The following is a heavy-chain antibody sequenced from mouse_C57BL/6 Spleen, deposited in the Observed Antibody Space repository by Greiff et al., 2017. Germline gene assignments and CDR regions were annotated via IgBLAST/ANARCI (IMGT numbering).Heavy chain of an antibody. CDR2: ISSGSSTI. V-gene: IGHV5-17*01. CDR3: ATGSYAMDY. Sequence: EVQVVESGGGLVKPGGSLKLSCAASGFTFSDYGMPWVRQAPEKGLEWVAYISSGSSTIYYADTVKGRFTISRDNAKNTLFLQMTSLRSEDTAMFYCATGSYAMDYWGQGTSVTVSS. CDR1: GFTFSDYG. J-gene: IGHJ4*01.